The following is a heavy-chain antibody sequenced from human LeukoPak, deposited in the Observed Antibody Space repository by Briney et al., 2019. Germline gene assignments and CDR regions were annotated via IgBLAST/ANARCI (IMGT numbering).Heavy chain of an antibody. D-gene: IGHD1-20*01. CDR1: GFTFSSYA. J-gene: IGHJ6*02. CDR3: AKVITGTTTYYYYYYGMDV. Sequence: PGGSLRLSCVASGFTFSSYAMSWVRQAPGKGLEWVSAISGSGGSTYYADSVKGRFTISRDNSKNTLYLQMNSLRAEDTAVYYCAKVITGTTTYYYYYYGMDVWGQGTTVTVSS. V-gene: IGHV3-23*01. CDR2: ISGSGGST.